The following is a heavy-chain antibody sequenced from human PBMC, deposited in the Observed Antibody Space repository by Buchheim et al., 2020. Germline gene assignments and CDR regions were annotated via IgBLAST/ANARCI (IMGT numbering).Heavy chain of an antibody. Sequence: EVQLLESGGGLVQPGGSQRLSCAASGFTFSSYAMTWVRQAPGQGLEWVSGISASGGNTYYADSAKGRLTISRDNSKNTFYLQMNSLRAEDTAVYYCAKDRRSGSYQTNHGMDVWGQGTT. V-gene: IGHV3-23*01. CDR1: GFTFSSYA. J-gene: IGHJ6*02. D-gene: IGHD1-26*01. CDR2: ISASGGNT. CDR3: AKDRRSGSYQTNHGMDV.